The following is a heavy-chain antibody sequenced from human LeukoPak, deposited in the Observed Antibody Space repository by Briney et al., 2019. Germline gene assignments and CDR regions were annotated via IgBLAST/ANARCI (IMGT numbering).Heavy chain of an antibody. J-gene: IGHJ5*02. Sequence: PGGSLRLSCAASGFTFNDYGMHWVRQAPDKGLEWVAVIWYDGSNQYYADSVKGRFTISRDNSKNTLYLYINSLRAEDTAVYYCAKYHGVPVVREDWFDAWGQGTLVTVSS. V-gene: IGHV3-33*03. D-gene: IGHD2-2*01. CDR2: IWYDGSNQ. CDR1: GFTFNDYG. CDR3: AKYHGVPVVREDWFDA.